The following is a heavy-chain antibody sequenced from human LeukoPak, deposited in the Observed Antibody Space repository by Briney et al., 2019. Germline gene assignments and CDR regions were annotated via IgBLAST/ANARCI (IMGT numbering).Heavy chain of an antibody. CDR3: ARDSLGSGGCYSSGLSWFDP. J-gene: IGHJ5*02. V-gene: IGHV1-69*05. CDR1: GGTFSSYA. CDR2: IIPIFGTA. Sequence: SVKVSCKASGGTFSSYAISWVRQAPGQGLEWMGGIIPIFGTANYAQKFQGRVTITTDESTSTAYMELSSLRSEDTAVYYCARDSLGSGGCYSSGLSWFDPWGQGTLVTVSS. D-gene: IGHD2-21*01.